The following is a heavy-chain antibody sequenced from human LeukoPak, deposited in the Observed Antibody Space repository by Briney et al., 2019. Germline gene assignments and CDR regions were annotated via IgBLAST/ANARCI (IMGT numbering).Heavy chain of an antibody. CDR1: GYTFIGYL. D-gene: IGHD5-18*01. CDR3: AREGYSYGYTFDY. Sequence: ASVKVSCKSSGYTFIGYLIHWVRLAPGQGPEWLGWIDPNTGGAKYSQRFQGRLTLVADTSINTAYLELSGLRSDDTAIYYCAREGYSYGYTFDYWGQGTLVTVSS. CDR2: IDPNTGGA. V-gene: IGHV1-2*02. J-gene: IGHJ4*02.